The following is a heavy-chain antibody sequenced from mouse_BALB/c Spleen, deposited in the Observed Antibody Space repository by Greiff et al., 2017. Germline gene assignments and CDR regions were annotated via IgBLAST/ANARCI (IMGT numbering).Heavy chain of an antibody. CDR3: ARAGNYAMDD. V-gene: IGHV1-87*01. J-gene: IGHJ4*01. D-gene: IGHD4-1*01. CDR1: GYTFTSYW. CDR2: IYPGDGDT. Sequence: VKLLESGAELARPGASVKLSCKASGYTFTSYWMQWVKQRPGQGLEWIGAIYPGDGDTRYTQKFKGKATLTADKSSSTAYMQLSSLASEDSVVYYCARAGNYAMDDWGQGTSVTVSS.